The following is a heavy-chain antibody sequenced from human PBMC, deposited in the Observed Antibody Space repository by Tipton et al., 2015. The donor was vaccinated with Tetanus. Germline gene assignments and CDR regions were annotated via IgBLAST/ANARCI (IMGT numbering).Heavy chain of an antibody. V-gene: IGHV4-61*08. CDR2: ISNTGST. Sequence: LRFSCTVSGDSVSSGGYDWGSIRQSPGKGLELIGYISNTGSTSYNPSLQSRVSMSVDTSKNQFSLRLSSVTAADTAVYYCARIVRMGDFSFFDSWGLGTLVTVSS. J-gene: IGHJ4*02. D-gene: IGHD3-16*01. CDR3: ARIVRMGDFSFFDS. CDR1: GDSVSSGGYD.